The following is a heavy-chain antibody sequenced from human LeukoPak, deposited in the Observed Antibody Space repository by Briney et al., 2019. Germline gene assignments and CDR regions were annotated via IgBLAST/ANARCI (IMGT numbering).Heavy chain of an antibody. J-gene: IGHJ3*02. V-gene: IGHV3-48*01. CDR1: VFTLSSYS. CDR2: ISSSSSTI. D-gene: IGHD3-22*01. Sequence: GGSLSLSCAASVFTLSSYSMHWVREAPGKGLEWVSYISSSSSTIYYADSVKGRFTISRDNAKNSLYLQMNSVRAEDTAVYYCARDHHRRLYDSQARDTFDIWGPGTLVTVSS. CDR3: ARDHHRRLYDSQARDTFDI.